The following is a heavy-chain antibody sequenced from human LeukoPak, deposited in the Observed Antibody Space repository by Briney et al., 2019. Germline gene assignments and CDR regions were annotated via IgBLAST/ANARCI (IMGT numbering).Heavy chain of an antibody. CDR2: IYYSGST. V-gene: IGHV4-59*08. J-gene: IGHJ4*02. Sequence: SETLSLTCTVSGGSISSSYYWSWIRQPPGKGLEWIGYIYYSGSTNYNPSLKSRVTISVDTSKNQFSLKLSSVTAADTAVYYCARLGLGVGATSGPFLGYWGQGTLVTVSS. CDR3: ARLGLGVGATSGPFLGY. D-gene: IGHD1-26*01. CDR1: GGSISSSYY.